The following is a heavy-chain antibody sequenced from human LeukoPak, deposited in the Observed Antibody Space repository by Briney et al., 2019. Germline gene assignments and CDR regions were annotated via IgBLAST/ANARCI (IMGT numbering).Heavy chain of an antibody. CDR3: AKGDHGSGYDLTTGFDY. CDR2: ISGSGGST. V-gene: IGHV3-23*01. Sequence: GGSLRLSCAASGFTFSSYAMSWVRQAPGKGLEWVSAISGSGGSTYYADSVKGRFTISRDNSKNTLYLQMSSLRAEDTAVYYCAKGDHGSGYDLTTGFDYWGQGTLVTVSS. CDR1: GFTFSSYA. D-gene: IGHD5-12*01. J-gene: IGHJ4*02.